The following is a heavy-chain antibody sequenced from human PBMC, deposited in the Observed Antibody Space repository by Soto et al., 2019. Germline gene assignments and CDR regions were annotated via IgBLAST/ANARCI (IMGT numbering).Heavy chain of an antibody. Sequence: ASVKVSCKASGYTFTSYAMHWVRQAPGQRLEWMGWINAGNGNTKYSQKFQGRVTITRDTSASTAYMELSSLRSEDTAVYYCGRGTVYYYYMDVWGKGTTVTVSS. CDR1: GYTFTSYA. J-gene: IGHJ6*03. CDR2: INAGNGNT. D-gene: IGHD4-17*01. CDR3: GRGTVYYYYMDV. V-gene: IGHV1-3*01.